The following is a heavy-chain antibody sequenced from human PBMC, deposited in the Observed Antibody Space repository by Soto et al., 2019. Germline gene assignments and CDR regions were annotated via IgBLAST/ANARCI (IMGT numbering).Heavy chain of an antibody. CDR1: GGSFSGYY. Sequence: SSETLSLTGAVYGGSFSGYYWSWIRQPPGKGLEWIGEINHSGSPNYNPSLKSRVTISVDTSKNQFSLKLSSVTGADTAVYYCARAGGSSSSWYSVLTHRRDNWFDPWGQGTLVTVSS. CDR3: ARAGGSSSSWYSVLTHRRDNWFDP. J-gene: IGHJ5*02. CDR2: INHSGSP. D-gene: IGHD6-13*01. V-gene: IGHV4-34*01.